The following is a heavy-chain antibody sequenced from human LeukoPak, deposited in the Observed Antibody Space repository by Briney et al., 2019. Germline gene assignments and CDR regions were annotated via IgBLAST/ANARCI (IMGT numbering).Heavy chain of an antibody. CDR3: TRLSADDSSGYYYY. Sequence: PGGSLRLSCAVSGFTFSGSAIHWVRQASGKGLEWVGRIRSKANSYATVCAASVKGRFTISRDDSKNMAYLQMNSLKTEDTAVYYCTRLSADDSSGYYYYWGQGTLVTVSS. D-gene: IGHD3-22*01. CDR2: IRSKANSYAT. J-gene: IGHJ4*02. CDR1: GFTFSGSA. V-gene: IGHV3-73*01.